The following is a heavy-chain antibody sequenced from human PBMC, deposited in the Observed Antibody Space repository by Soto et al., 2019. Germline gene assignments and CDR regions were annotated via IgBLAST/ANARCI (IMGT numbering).Heavy chain of an antibody. CDR3: ARAQGYYYYGMDV. CDR1: GFTFSSYA. J-gene: IGHJ6*02. V-gene: IGHV3-30-3*01. CDR2: ISYDGSNK. Sequence: PGGSLRLSCAASGFTFSSYAMHWVRQAPGKGLEWVAVISYDGSNKYYADSVKGRFTISRDNSKNTLYLQMNSLRAEDTAVYYCARAQGYYYYGMDVWGQGTTVTFSS.